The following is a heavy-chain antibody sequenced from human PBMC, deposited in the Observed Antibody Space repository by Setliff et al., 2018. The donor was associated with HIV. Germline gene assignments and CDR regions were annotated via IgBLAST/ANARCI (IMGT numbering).Heavy chain of an antibody. CDR3: ARDFGGYCSSMSCPGLFDP. CDR2: INPNNGGT. J-gene: IGHJ5*02. Sequence: ASVKVSCKASGYTFTGYYMHWVRQAPGQGLEWMGWINPNNGGTNYAQKFQGRVTMTRDTSISTACMELSRLRSDDTAVYYCARDFGGYCSSMSCPGLFDPWGQGTLVTVSS. V-gene: IGHV1-2*02. D-gene: IGHD2-2*01. CDR1: GYTFTGYY.